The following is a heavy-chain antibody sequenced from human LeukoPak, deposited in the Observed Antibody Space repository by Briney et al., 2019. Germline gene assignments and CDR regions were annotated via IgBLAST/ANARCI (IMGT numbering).Heavy chain of an antibody. CDR3: ARPYCSSTSCYIGWFDP. Sequence: ASVKVSCKASGYTFTSYDINWVRQATGQGLEWMGWMNPNSGNTGYAQKFQGRVTMTRNTSISTAYMELSSLRSEDTAVYYCARPYCSSTSCYIGWFDPWGQGTLVTVSS. J-gene: IGHJ5*02. CDR2: MNPNSGNT. CDR1: GYTFTSYD. V-gene: IGHV1-8*01. D-gene: IGHD2-2*02.